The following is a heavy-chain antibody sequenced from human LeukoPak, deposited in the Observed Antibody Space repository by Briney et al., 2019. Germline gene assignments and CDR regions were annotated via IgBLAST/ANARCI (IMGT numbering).Heavy chain of an antibody. Sequence: SETLSLTCTVSGGSISSSTYYWSWIRQPPGKGLEWIGSLYNSASTHYNPSLKSRVTMAVDTSKNQFSLKLRSVTAADTAIYYCERNKTITAAGTYYWGQGTLVTVSS. CDR1: GGSISSSTYY. V-gene: IGHV4-39*01. CDR2: LYNSAST. J-gene: IGHJ4*02. D-gene: IGHD6-13*01. CDR3: ERNKTITAAGTYY.